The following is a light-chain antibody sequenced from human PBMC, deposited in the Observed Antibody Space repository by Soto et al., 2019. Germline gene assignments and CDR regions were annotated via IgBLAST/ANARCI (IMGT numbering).Light chain of an antibody. CDR3: QQYYSYPWT. CDR2: KAS. Sequence: DIQMTQSPSTLSASVGDRVNITCRASQSISSWLAWYQQKPGKAPKGLIYKASTLESGAPSRFSGSGSGTEFTLTISSLQPDDFATYYCQQYYSYPWTFGQGTKVETK. J-gene: IGKJ1*01. CDR1: QSISSW. V-gene: IGKV1-5*03.